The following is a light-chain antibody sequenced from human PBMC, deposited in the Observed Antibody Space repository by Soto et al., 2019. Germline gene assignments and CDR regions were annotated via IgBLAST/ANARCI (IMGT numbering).Light chain of an antibody. CDR3: QQSSNWPPIT. J-gene: IGKJ5*01. V-gene: IGKV3-15*01. Sequence: EIVMTQSPATLSSSPGDRATLSCRASQSVTSNLAWYQQRPGQAPRLLVYGASTRAAGIPARFSGSGSGTEFTLTITSLQSEDFAVYYCQQSSNWPPITFGQGTRLEIK. CDR2: GAS. CDR1: QSVTSN.